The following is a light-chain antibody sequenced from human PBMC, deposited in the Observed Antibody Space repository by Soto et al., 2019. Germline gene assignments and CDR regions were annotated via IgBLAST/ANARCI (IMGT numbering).Light chain of an antibody. Sequence: EIVLTQSPGTLSLSPGERATLSCRASRSVSSSFLTWYQQKPGQAPRLLIYGATSRATGIPDRFSGSGSGTDFTLTISRLEPEDFAVYYCQQYGSSRLTFGGGTKVDI. CDR3: QQYGSSRLT. CDR1: RSVSSSF. J-gene: IGKJ4*01. V-gene: IGKV3-20*01. CDR2: GAT.